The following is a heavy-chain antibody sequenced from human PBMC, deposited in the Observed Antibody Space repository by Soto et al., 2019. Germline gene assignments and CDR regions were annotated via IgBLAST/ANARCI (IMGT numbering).Heavy chain of an antibody. CDR3: ARDPPITSDYAMDV. Sequence: GGSLRLSCAASGFALSSCYMMWVRQAPGKGLECVSVTYTGGSTHYADSVKGRFTISRDDSTNTLYLQMNSLRAEDTAVYYCARDPPITSDYAMDVWGQGTTVTVSS. V-gene: IGHV3-53*01. CDR1: GFALSSCY. D-gene: IGHD1-20*01. CDR2: TYTGGST. J-gene: IGHJ6*02.